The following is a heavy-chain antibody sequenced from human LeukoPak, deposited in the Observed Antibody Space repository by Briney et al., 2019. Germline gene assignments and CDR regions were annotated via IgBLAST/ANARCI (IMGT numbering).Heavy chain of an antibody. D-gene: IGHD6-13*01. J-gene: IGHJ5*02. CDR1: GYSISSGCY. CDR2: IYHSGNI. CDR3: ARHSSSWYVAA. V-gene: IGHV4-38-2*01. Sequence: PSETLSLTCAVSGYSISSGCYWAWIRQPPGKGLEWIGSIYHSGNIYYNPSLKSRVTISVDTSKNQFSLKLSSVTAADTAVYYCARHSSSWYVAAWGQGTLVTVSS.